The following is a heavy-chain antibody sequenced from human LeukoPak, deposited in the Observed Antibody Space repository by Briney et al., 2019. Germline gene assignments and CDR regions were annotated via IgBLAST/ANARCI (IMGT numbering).Heavy chain of an antibody. CDR1: GFTVSNNF. D-gene: IGHD2-2*01. V-gene: IGHV3-30-3*01. J-gene: IGHJ4*02. Sequence: GGSLRLSCAASGFTVSNNFMTWVRQAPGKGLEWVAVISYDGSNEYYADSVKGRFTISRDNSKNTVYLQMNSLRAEDTALYYCARYCSSTSCRAPPFDYWGQGTLVTVSS. CDR3: ARYCSSTSCRAPPFDY. CDR2: ISYDGSNE.